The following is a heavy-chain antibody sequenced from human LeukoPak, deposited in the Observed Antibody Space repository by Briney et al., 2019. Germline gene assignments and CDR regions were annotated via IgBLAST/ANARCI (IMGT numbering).Heavy chain of an antibody. CDR1: GFTFSSYS. V-gene: IGHV3-7*01. CDR2: IKQDGNEK. Sequence: GGSLRLSCAASGFTFSSYSMSWVRQAPGKGLGWVANIKQDGNEKYYVDSVNGRFTISRDNTKNSLYLQMNSLRVEDTALYYCAGSQHRTRDFQHWGQGTLVTVSS. J-gene: IGHJ1*01. CDR3: AGSQHRTRDFQH. D-gene: IGHD2-2*01.